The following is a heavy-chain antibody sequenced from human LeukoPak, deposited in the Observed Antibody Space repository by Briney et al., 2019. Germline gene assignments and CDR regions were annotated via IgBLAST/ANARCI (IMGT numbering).Heavy chain of an antibody. CDR1: GGSISSSSYY. CDR3: ARGMSPYYYDSSGYGPLWY. J-gene: IGHJ4*02. D-gene: IGHD3-22*01. CDR2: IYYTGST. Sequence: SETLSLTCTVSGGSISSSSYYWGWIRQPPGKGLEWIGNIYYTGSTYYNPSLKSRVTISVDTSKNQFSLKLSSVTAADTAIYYCARGMSPYYYDSSGYGPLWYWGQGTLVTVSS. V-gene: IGHV4-39*07.